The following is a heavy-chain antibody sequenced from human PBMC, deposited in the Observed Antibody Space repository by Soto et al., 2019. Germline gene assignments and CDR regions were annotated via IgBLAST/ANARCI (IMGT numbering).Heavy chain of an antibody. Sequence: EVQLVESGGGLVQPGGSLRLSCAASGFAFSSYWMHWVRQVPGKGLVWVSRSNGDASSTRYADSVRGRFTISRDNAKNTLYLQMTSLRAEDTAVYYCVRLRSTTVGGGDAFDIWGQGTMVTVSS. J-gene: IGHJ3*02. CDR3: VRLRSTTVGGGDAFDI. V-gene: IGHV3-74*01. CDR2: SNGDASST. CDR1: GFAFSSYW. D-gene: IGHD6-19*01.